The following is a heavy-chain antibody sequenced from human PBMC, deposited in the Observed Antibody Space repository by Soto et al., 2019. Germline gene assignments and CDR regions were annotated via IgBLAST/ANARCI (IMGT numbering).Heavy chain of an antibody. V-gene: IGHV1-69*12. D-gene: IGHD3-22*01. Sequence: QVQLVQSGAEVKTPGSSVKVSCKASGGTFSSYAISWVRQAPGQGLEWMGGIIPIFGTADYAQKFQGRVTITADESTSTGNMELSSLRSEDTTVDYCASHYDSSGYYYRGLDYWGQGTLVTVSS. CDR2: IIPIFGTA. CDR3: ASHYDSSGYYYRGLDY. J-gene: IGHJ4*02. CDR1: GGTFSSYA.